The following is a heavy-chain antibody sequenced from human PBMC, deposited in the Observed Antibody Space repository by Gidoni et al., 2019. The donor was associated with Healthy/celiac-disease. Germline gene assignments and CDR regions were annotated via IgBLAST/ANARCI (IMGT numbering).Heavy chain of an antibody. CDR2: IIPIFGTA. D-gene: IGHD3-22*01. CDR1: GGTFSSYA. Sequence: QVQLVQSGAEVKKPGSSVKVSCKASGGTFSSYAISWVRQAPGQGLEWMGGIIPIFGTANYAQKFQGRVTITADESTSTAYMELSSLRSEDTAVYYCASRSSSGYYHPYYYYGMDVWGQGTTVTVSS. CDR3: ASRSSSGYYHPYYYYGMDV. V-gene: IGHV1-69*01. J-gene: IGHJ6*02.